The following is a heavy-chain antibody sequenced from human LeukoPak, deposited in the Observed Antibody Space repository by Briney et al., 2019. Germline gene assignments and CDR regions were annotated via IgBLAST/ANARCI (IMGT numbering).Heavy chain of an antibody. Sequence: SETLSLTCTVSGGSISSGDYYWSWIRQPPGKGLEWIGYIYYSGSTYYNPSLKSRVTISVDTSKNQFSLKLSSVTAADTAVCYCARGVVVVVAATYYYYYGMDVWGQGTTVTVSS. CDR3: ARGVVVVVAATYYYYYGMDV. D-gene: IGHD2-15*01. CDR2: IYYSGST. J-gene: IGHJ6*02. CDR1: GGSISSGDYY. V-gene: IGHV4-30-4*01.